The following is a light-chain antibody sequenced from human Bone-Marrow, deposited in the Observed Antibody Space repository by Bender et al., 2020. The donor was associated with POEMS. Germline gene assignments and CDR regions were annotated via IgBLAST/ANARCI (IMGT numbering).Light chain of an antibody. J-gene: IGLJ3*02. Sequence: QSALTQPASVSASPGQSITISCTGSRNDVGSYDLVSWYQQNSGNAPRLIIFEVNKRPSGVSDRISGSKSGNTASLTISGLQTEDEADYHCCSYGGPKSFVLCGGGTRLAVL. CDR1: RNDVGSYDL. V-gene: IGLV2-23*02. CDR3: CSYGGPKSFVL. CDR2: EVN.